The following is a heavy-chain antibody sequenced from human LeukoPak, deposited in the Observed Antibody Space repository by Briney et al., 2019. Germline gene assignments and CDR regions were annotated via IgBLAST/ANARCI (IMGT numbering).Heavy chain of an antibody. Sequence: PSETLSLTCTVSGGSISSYYWSWIRQPAGKGLEWIGRIYTSGSTNYNPSLKSRVTISVDKSKNQFSLKLSSVTAADTAVYYCATYGKSYSGSYYDYMDVWGEGTTVTVSS. J-gene: IGHJ6*03. D-gene: IGHD1-26*01. CDR1: GGSISSYY. CDR3: ATYGKSYSGSYYDYMDV. CDR2: IYTSGST. V-gene: IGHV4-4*07.